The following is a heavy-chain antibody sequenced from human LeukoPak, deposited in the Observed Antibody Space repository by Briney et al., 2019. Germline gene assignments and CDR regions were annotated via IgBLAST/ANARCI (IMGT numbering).Heavy chain of an antibody. CDR2: MNPNSGNT. CDR1: GYTFTSYD. D-gene: IGHD5-18*01. J-gene: IGHJ6*03. V-gene: IGHV1-8*03. CDR3: ARGSRRQLALYYYYYYMDV. Sequence: ASVKVSCKASGYTFTSYDINWVRQATGQGLEWMGWMNPNSGNTGYAQKFQGRVTITRNTSISTAYMELSSLRSEDTAVYYCARGSRRQLALYYYYYYMDVWGKGTTVTVSS.